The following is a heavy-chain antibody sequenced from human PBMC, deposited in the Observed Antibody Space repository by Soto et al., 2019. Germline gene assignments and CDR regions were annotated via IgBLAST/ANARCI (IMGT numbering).Heavy chain of an antibody. D-gene: IGHD6-13*01. CDR3: ARDRPIAEIYYYYSGMDV. CDR1: GFTFSSYW. CDR2: IKQDGSEK. V-gene: IGHV3-7*01. Sequence: PGGSLRLSCAASGFTFSSYWMSWVRQAPGKGLEWVANIKQDGSEKYYVDSVKGRFTISRDNAKNSLYLQMNSLRAEDTAVYYCARDRPIAEIYYYYSGMDVWGQGTTVTVSS. J-gene: IGHJ6*02.